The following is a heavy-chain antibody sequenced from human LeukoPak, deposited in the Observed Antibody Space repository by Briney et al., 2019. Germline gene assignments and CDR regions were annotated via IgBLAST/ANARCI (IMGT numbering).Heavy chain of an antibody. D-gene: IGHD3-3*01. J-gene: IGHJ6*02. V-gene: IGHV4-34*01. CDR2: INHSGST. CDR1: GGSFSGYY. Sequence: PSETLSLTCAVYGGSFSGYYWSWIRQPPGKGLEWIGEINHSGSTIYNPSLKSRVTISVDTSKNQFSLKLSSVTAADTAVYYCARGSYYDFWSGYYYYYYGMDVWGQGTTVTVSS. CDR3: ARGSYYDFWSGYYYYYYGMDV.